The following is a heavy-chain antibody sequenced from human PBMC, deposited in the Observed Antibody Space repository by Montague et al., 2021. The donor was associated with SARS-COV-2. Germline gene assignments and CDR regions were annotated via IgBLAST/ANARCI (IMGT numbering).Heavy chain of an antibody. CDR1: GGSITSSSYF. Sequence: SETLSLTCTVSGGSITSSSYFWAWIRQPPGKGLEWIGSIYTSGSTYYNPSLKSRVTISVDTSKNQFSLKLCSVTAADTAVYYCARAFIAAAGTTSFDYWGQGTLVTVSS. J-gene: IGHJ4*02. CDR3: ARAFIAAAGTTSFDY. V-gene: IGHV4-39*01. D-gene: IGHD6-13*01. CDR2: IYTSGST.